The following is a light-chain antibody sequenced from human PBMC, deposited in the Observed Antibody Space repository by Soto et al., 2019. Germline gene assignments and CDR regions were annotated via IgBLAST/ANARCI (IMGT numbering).Light chain of an antibody. J-gene: IGKJ1*01. CDR3: QQYGSSPPT. V-gene: IGKV3-20*01. Sequence: IVLTQSPGTLSLSPGERTTLSCRASQSISRYLARYQQKPGQGPRLLIYGASSRATGTPDRFSGSGSGTDFTLTINRLEPEDFALYYCQQYGSSPPTFXQGTKVDIK. CDR1: QSISRY. CDR2: GAS.